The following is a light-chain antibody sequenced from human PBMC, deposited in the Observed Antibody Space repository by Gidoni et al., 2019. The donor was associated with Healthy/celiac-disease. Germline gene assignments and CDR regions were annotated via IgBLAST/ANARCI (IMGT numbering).Light chain of an antibody. CDR1: QGISSY. CDR3: QQRNSYLFT. J-gene: IGKJ3*01. Sequence: DIQLTQSPSFLSASVGDRVTITCRASQGISSYLAWYQQKPGKAPKLLIYAASRFSGSGSGTEFTLTISSLQPEDFATYYCQQRNSYLFTFGPGTKVDIK. V-gene: IGKV1-9*01. CDR2: AA.